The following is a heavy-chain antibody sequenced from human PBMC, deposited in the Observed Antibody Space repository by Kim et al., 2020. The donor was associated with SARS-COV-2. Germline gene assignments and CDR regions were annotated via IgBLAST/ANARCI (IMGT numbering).Heavy chain of an antibody. D-gene: IGHD3-10*01. CDR2: SGSI. CDR3: ARGGAADY. V-gene: IGHV3-9*01. J-gene: IGHJ4*02. Sequence: SGSIVYADSVKGRFTISRDNAKNSLYLQMNSLRTEDTALYYCARGGAADYWGQGTLVTVSS.